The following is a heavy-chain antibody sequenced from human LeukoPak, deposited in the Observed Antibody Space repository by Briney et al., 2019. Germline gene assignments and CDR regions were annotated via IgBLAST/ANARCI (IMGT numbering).Heavy chain of an antibody. V-gene: IGHV4-34*01. CDR2: INHSGST. D-gene: IGHD3-22*01. J-gene: IGHJ6*02. CDR1: GGSFSGYY. Sequence: SETLSLTCAVYGGSFSGYYWSWIRQPPGKGLEWIGEINHSGSTNYNPSLKSRVTISVDTSKNQFSLKLSSVTAADTAVYYCARGWYDSSAWDVWGQGTTVTVSS. CDR3: ARGWYDSSAWDV.